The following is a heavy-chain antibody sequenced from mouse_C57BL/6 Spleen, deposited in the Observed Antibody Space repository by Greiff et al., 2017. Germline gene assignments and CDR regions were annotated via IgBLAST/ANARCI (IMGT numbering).Heavy chain of an antibody. J-gene: IGHJ3*01. V-gene: IGHV1-69*01. D-gene: IGHD2-4*01. CDR3: ESAEGYEDYDWFAY. CDR2: IDPSDSYT. Sequence: QVQLQQPGAELVMPGASVKLSCKASGYTFTSYWMHWVKQRPGQGLEWIGEIDPSDSYTNYNQKFKGKSTLTVNKSSSTAYMQLSSLTSEDSAVYYCESAEGYEDYDWFAYWGQGTMVTVSA. CDR1: GYTFTSYW.